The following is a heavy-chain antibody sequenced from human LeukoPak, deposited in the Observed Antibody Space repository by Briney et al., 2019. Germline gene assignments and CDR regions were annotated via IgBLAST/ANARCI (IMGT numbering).Heavy chain of an antibody. Sequence: GGSLRLSCAASGFTFSDCWMSWVRQAPGRGLEWVGRITSKSDGWTTDYAAPVKGRFSTSRDDAENTLYLQMNSLRIEDTGVYYCTTKSFWGQGTLVTVSS. CDR2: ITSKSDGWTT. CDR3: TTKSF. V-gene: IGHV3-15*01. CDR1: GFTFSDCW. J-gene: IGHJ4*02.